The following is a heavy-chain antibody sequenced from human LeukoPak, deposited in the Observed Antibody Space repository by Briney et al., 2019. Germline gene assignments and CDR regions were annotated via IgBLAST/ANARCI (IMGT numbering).Heavy chain of an antibody. CDR1: EFTINEAW. Sequence: GRSLRLSCAASEFTINEAWMSWVRQAPGKGLEWVCRIKSKTDGGTTEYAAPVKGRFTISREDSKNTLYLQMNSLSTEATDMYYCYCGVSTPGVSSDDYWGQGTLVTVSS. J-gene: IGHJ4*01. V-gene: IGHV3-15*01. D-gene: IGHD3-10*01. CDR3: YCGVSTPGVSSDDY. CDR2: IKSKTDGGTT.